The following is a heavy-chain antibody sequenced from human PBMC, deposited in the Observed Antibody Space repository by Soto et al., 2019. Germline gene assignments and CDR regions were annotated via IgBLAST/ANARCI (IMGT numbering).Heavy chain of an antibody. V-gene: IGHV1-8*01. D-gene: IGHD3-22*01. CDR1: GYTFTSYD. CDR3: ARDLYYDSSGYSTFDY. CDR2: MNPNSGKT. Sequence: ASVKVSCKGSGYTFTSYDINWVRQATGQGLEWMGWMNPNSGKTSYAQKFQGRVTMTTDESTSTAYMELSSLRSEDTAVYYCARDLYYDSSGYSTFDYWGQGTLVTVSS. J-gene: IGHJ4*02.